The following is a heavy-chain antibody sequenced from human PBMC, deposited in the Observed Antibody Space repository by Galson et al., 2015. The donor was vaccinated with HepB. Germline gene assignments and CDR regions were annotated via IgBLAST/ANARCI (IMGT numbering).Heavy chain of an antibody. V-gene: IGHV3-15*01. CDR1: GFTFSNAG. Sequence: SLRLSCAASGFTFSNAGMSWVRQAPGKGLEWVGRIKTKTEGGTTDYAAPVKGRFAISRDDSKNTLYLQINSLKIEDTAVYFCITDGYSGSWAFDYWGQGSLVTGSS. D-gene: IGHD6-13*01. CDR2: IKTKTEGGTT. J-gene: IGHJ4*02. CDR3: ITDGYSGSWAFDY.